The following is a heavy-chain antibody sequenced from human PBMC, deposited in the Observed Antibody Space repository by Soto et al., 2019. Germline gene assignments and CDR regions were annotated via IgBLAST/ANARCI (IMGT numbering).Heavy chain of an antibody. V-gene: IGHV3-7*01. J-gene: IGHJ4*01. CDR1: QISFSSYW. Sequence: EEQLVESGGGLVQPGGSLKLSCVVSQISFSSYWMTWVRQAPGKGLECVANINQDGSEKYYEDSVKGRFTISRDNTKNSLYLNMNSLRAEDTAVYCCATDLNWPNYWGHGTLVAVSS. D-gene: IGHD1-20*01. CDR2: INQDGSEK. CDR3: ATDLNWPNY.